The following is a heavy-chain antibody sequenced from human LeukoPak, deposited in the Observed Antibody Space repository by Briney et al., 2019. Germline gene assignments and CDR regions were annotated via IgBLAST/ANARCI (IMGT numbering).Heavy chain of an antibody. V-gene: IGHV3-74*01. D-gene: IGHD4/OR15-4a*01. J-gene: IGHJ4*02. CDR1: GIIFSNYW. CDR3: ARRAGAYSHPYDY. CDR2: INRDGSST. Sequence: GGSLRLSCAASGIIFSNYWMHWVRQAPGKGLVWVSRINRDGSSTIYADSVKGRFTISRDNSKNTLYLQMNSLRAEDTAVYYCARRAGAYSHPYDYWGQGTLVTVSS.